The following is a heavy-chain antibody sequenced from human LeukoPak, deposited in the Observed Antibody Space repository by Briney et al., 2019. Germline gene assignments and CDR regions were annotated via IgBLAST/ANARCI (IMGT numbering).Heavy chain of an antibody. CDR2: IKQDGSEK. CDR1: GFTFSSYW. V-gene: IGHV3-7*01. J-gene: IGHJ4*02. D-gene: IGHD1-26*01. Sequence: GGSLRLSCAASGFTFSSYWMSSIHQAQGKGLNWLAFIKQDGSEKYYLDSVKGRFTISRDNAKNSLYLQMNSLRAEDTAVYYCARDSGWYRGGSNYWGQGTLVTVSS. CDR3: ARDSGWYRGGSNY.